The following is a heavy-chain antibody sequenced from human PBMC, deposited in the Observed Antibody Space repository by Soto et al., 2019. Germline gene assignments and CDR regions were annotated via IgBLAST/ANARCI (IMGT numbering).Heavy chain of an antibody. V-gene: IGHV3-73*01. CDR2: IRTEPYSYAA. Sequence: EVQLVESGGDLVQPGGSLKLSCAASGFTFSGSAMQWVRQASGKGLEWVGRIRTEPYSYAAAYAASVKGRFTIFRDDSKNTAYLQMNSLKTEDTAVYYCTRLVELKSGYSDYWGQGTLVTVSS. D-gene: IGHD1-26*01. CDR3: TRLVELKSGYSDY. CDR1: GFTFSGSA. J-gene: IGHJ4*02.